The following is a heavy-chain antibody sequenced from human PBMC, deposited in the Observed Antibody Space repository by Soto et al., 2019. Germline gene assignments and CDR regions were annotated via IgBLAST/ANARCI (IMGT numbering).Heavy chain of an antibody. D-gene: IGHD1-26*01. CDR2: IYYSGST. V-gene: IGHV4-31*03. CDR1: GGSISSGGYY. J-gene: IGHJ4*02. Sequence: SETLSLTCTVSGGSISSGGYYWSWIRQHPGKGLEWIGYIYYSGSTYYNPSLKSRVTISVDTPKNLFSLKLISVTAADTAVYYCARDQNGSPYFDYWGQGTLVTVS. CDR3: ARDQNGSPYFDY.